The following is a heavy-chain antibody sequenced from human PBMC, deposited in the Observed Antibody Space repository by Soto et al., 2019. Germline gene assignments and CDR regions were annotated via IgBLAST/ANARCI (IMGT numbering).Heavy chain of an antibody. Sequence: GGSLRLSCAASGFTFDDYVMHWVRQAPGKGLEWVSGISWNSGRKDYADSVKGRFTISRDNAKNSLYLQMNRLRTEDTALYFSVKDRGDFWSGSNEDLGYHYYTMDVWGQGTTVTVSS. CDR1: GFTFDDYV. CDR3: VKDRGDFWSGSNEDLGYHYYTMDV. J-gene: IGHJ6*02. D-gene: IGHD3-3*01. CDR2: ISWNSGRK. V-gene: IGHV3-9*01.